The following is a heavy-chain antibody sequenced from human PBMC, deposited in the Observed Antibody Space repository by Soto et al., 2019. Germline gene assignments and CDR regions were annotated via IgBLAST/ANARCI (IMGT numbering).Heavy chain of an antibody. D-gene: IGHD4-17*01. V-gene: IGHV4-39*01. CDR3: ERSMTTVVTLDY. CDR1: GGSISSSSYY. J-gene: IGHJ4*02. Sequence: QLQLQESGPGLVKPSETLSLTCTVSGGSISSSSYYWGWIRQPPGKGLEWIGSIYYSGSTYYNPSLKSPVTISVDTSKNQFSLKLSSVTAADTAVYYCERSMTTVVTLDYWGQGTLVTVSS. CDR2: IYYSGST.